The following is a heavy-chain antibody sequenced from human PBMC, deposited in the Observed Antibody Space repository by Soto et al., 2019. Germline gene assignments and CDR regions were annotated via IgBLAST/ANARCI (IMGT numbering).Heavy chain of an antibody. J-gene: IGHJ6*02. CDR2: INHSGST. CDR1: GGSFSGYY. D-gene: IGHD3-10*01. Sequence: SETLSLTCAVYGGSFSGYYWSWIRQPPGKGLEWIGEINHSGSTNYNPSLKSRVTISVDTSKNQFSLKLSSVTAADTAVYYCASRKISMVRGVIIEGTYGMDVWGQGTTVTVSS. CDR3: ASRKISMVRGVIIEGTYGMDV. V-gene: IGHV4-34*09.